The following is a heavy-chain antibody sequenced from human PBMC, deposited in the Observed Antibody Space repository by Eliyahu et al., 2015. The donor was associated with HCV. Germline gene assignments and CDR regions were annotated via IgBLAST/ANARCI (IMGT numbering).Heavy chain of an antibody. CDR3: ARDVGAGTRADWFDP. CDR2: ISSSSSYI. J-gene: IGHJ5*01. V-gene: IGHV3-21*01. CDR1: GFTFSSYS. Sequence: EVQLVESGGGLVKPGGSLRLSCAASGFTFSSYSMNWVRQAPGKGLEWVSSISSSSSYIYYADSVKGRFTISRDNAKNSLYLQMNSLRAEDTAVYYCARDVGAGTRADWFDPWGQGTLVTVSS. D-gene: IGHD1-7*01.